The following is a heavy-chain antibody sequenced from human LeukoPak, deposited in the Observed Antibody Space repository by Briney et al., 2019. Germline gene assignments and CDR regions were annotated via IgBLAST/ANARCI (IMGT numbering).Heavy chain of an antibody. J-gene: IGHJ4*02. V-gene: IGHV3-30*02. CDR3: AKDRVFGVVIPAGLDY. CDR2: IRYDGSSK. D-gene: IGHD3-3*01. Sequence: EGSLRLSCAASGFTFSSYGMHWVRQAPGKGLEWVAFIRYDGSSKYYADSVKGRFTISRDNSKNTLYLQMSSLRAEDTAVYYCAKDRVFGVVIPAGLDYWGQGTLVTVSS. CDR1: GFTFSSYG.